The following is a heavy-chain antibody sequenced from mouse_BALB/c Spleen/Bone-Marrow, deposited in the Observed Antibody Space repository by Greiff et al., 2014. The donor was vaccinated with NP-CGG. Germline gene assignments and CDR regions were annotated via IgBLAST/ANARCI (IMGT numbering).Heavy chain of an antibody. V-gene: IGHV3-8*02. J-gene: IGHJ4*01. CDR1: GDSITSGY. D-gene: IGHD1-1*01. CDR3: ASLLRIYYAMDY. CDR2: ISYSGST. Sequence: EVKLMESGPSLVKPSQTLPLTCSVTGDSITSGYWNWIRKFPGNKLEYMGYISYSGSTYYNPSLKSRISITRDTSKNQYYLQLNSVTTEDTATYYCASLLRIYYAMDYWGQGTSVTVSS.